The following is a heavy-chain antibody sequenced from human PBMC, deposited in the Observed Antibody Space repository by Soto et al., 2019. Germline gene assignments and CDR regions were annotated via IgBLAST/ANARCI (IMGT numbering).Heavy chain of an antibody. CDR1: GDSFSNYG. CDR3: AKIPPRTTATAYYFYY. Sequence: QVQLVQSGAEVKKPGSSVKVSCKASGDSFSNYGISWVRQAPGQGLEWVGGIIPILDTANYAQKFQGRVTITADESTDTAYMELSSRRSEDTAVYYCAKIPPRTTATAYYFYYWGQGTLVTVSS. J-gene: IGHJ4*02. V-gene: IGHV1-69*12. D-gene: IGHD4-17*01. CDR2: IIPILDTA.